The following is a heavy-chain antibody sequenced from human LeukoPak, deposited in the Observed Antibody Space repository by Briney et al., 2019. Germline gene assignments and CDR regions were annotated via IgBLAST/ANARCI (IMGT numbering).Heavy chain of an antibody. CDR3: ARAFYPGYYSYMAV. D-gene: IGHD3-3*02. J-gene: IGHJ6*03. Sequence: KPSETLSLTCTVSGGSISSYYWSWIRQPPGKGLEWIGSIYYSGSTNYNPSLKSRVTISVDTSKNQFSLKLSSVTAADTAVYYCARAFYPGYYSYMAVWGKGTTVTVSS. CDR1: GGSISSYY. V-gene: IGHV4-59*01. CDR2: IYYSGST.